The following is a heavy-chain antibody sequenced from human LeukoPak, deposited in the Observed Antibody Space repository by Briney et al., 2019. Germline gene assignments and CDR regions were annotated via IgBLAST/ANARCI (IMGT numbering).Heavy chain of an antibody. J-gene: IGHJ4*02. CDR2: ISGSGGST. CDR1: GFTFSSYA. Sequence: QTGGSLRLSCAASGFTFSSYAMSWVRQAPGKGLEWVSAISGSGGSTYYADSVKGRFTVSRDNSRNTLYLQMNSLRADDTAVYYCAKDLGIGGSGFWGQGTLVTVSS. CDR3: AKDLGIGGSGF. V-gene: IGHV3-23*01. D-gene: IGHD3-10*01.